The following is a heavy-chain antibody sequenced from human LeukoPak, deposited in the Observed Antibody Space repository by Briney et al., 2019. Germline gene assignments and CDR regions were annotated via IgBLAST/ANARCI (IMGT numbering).Heavy chain of an antibody. V-gene: IGHV4-59*08. CDR2: IYYSGST. D-gene: IGHD3-16*02. Sequence: PSETLSLTRTDPGGSISSYYWSWIRQPPGKGLEWIGYIYYSGSTSYNPSLKSRVTISVDTSKNQFSLKLSSVTAADTAVYYCARVNVITFGGVIVRPYYFDYWGQGTLVTVAS. CDR3: ARVNVITFGGVIVRPYYFDY. CDR1: GGSISSYY. J-gene: IGHJ4*02.